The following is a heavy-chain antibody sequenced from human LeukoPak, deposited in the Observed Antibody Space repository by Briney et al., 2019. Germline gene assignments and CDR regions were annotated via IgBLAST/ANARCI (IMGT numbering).Heavy chain of an antibody. D-gene: IGHD3-10*01. CDR1: GGSISSGGYY. CDR2: IYYSGST. J-gene: IGHJ6*02. V-gene: IGHV4-31*03. Sequence: SQTLSLTCTVSGGSISSGGYYWSWIRQHLGKGLEWIGYIYYSGSTYYNPSLKSRVTISVDTSKNQFSLKLSSVTAADTAVYYCARANYGSGSYRRFTDYYYGMDVWGQGTTVTVSS. CDR3: ARANYGSGSYRRFTDYYYGMDV.